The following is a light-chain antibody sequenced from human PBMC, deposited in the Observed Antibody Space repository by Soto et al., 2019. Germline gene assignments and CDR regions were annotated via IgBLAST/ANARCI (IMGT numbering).Light chain of an antibody. CDR2: DAS. J-gene: IGKJ1*01. CDR1: QSISSW. Sequence: DIQVTQSPSTLSASVGDRVTITCRASQSISSWLAWYQQKPGKAPKLLIYDASNLESGVPSRFSGSGSGTEFTLTISSLQPDDFATYYCQQYITYPSFGQGTKVEIK. V-gene: IGKV1-5*01. CDR3: QQYITYPS.